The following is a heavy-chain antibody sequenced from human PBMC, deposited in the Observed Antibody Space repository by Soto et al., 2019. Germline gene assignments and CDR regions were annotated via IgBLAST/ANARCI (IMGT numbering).Heavy chain of an antibody. J-gene: IGHJ4*02. CDR2: VDNEGIYT. V-gene: IGHV3-74*01. CDR1: VFTCTNYW. CDR3: GSVFEY. Sequence: WWSLRLSCPASVFTCTNYWMHWVRQAPEKGLVWVARVDNEGIYTSYADSVKGRFTISRDNAKNTLYLQMDDLRVEDTAVYYCGSVFEYWGQGSLVTVSS.